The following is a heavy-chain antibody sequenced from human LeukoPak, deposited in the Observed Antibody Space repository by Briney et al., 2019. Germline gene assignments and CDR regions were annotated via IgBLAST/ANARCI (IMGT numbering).Heavy chain of an antibody. V-gene: IGHV4-38-2*02. CDR1: GYSISSGYY. CDR2: IYHSGST. CDR3: AREWRVVITPHFDY. D-gene: IGHD3-22*01. J-gene: IGHJ4*02. Sequence: ASETLSLTCTVSGYSISSGYYWGWIRQPPGKGLEWIGSIYHSGSTYYNPSLKSRVTISVDTSKNQFSLKLSSVTAADTAVYYCAREWRVVITPHFDYWGQGTLVTVSS.